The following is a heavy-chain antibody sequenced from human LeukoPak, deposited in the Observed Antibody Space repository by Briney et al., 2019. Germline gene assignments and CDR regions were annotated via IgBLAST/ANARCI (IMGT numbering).Heavy chain of an antibody. CDR2: IYHSGNI. V-gene: IGHV4-30-2*01. CDR1: GXSISSGGYP. J-gene: IGHJ3*02. D-gene: IGHD2-21*01. Sequence: PSQTLSLTCAVAGXSISSGGYPWRWIRQPPGMGLEWIGFIYHSGNIYYNPSLRGRVTISEDRSKNQFSLNLSSVTAADTAVYYCARVFTDAFDIWGQGTMVTVSS. CDR3: ARVFTDAFDI.